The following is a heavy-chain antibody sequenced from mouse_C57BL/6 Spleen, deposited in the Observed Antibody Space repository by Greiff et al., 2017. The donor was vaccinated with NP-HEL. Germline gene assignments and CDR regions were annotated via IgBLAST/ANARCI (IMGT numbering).Heavy chain of an antibody. V-gene: IGHV1-31*01. CDR3: ARYYSNYVFDD. D-gene: IGHD2-5*01. CDR1: GYSFTGYY. Sequence: EVQLQQSGPELVKPGASVKISCKASGYSFTGYYMHWVKQSHGNILDWIGYIYPSTGVSSSNQTFKGKATLTVDKSSSPAYMHLRSLTSEDSAVYYSARYYSNYVFDDWGQGTTLTGSS. J-gene: IGHJ2*01. CDR2: IYPSTGVS.